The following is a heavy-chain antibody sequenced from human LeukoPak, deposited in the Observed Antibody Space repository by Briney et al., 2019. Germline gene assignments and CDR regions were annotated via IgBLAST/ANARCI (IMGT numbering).Heavy chain of an antibody. D-gene: IGHD6-6*01. Sequence: GASVKVSCKASGYTFTGYCMHWVRQAPGQGLEWMGWINPNSGGTNYAQKFQGRVTMTRDTSISTAYMELSRLRSDDTAVYYCAGVVLAARQWEDWFDPWGQGTLVTVSS. CDR1: GYTFTGYC. J-gene: IGHJ5*02. V-gene: IGHV1-2*02. CDR2: INPNSGGT. CDR3: AGVVLAARQWEDWFDP.